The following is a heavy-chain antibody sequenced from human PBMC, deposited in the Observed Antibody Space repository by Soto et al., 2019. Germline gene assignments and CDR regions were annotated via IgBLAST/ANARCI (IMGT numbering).Heavy chain of an antibody. J-gene: IGHJ1*01. Sequence: SETLSLTCAVSGGSFTSNNWWTWVRPPPGQGLEWIGEIYRTGSTNYNPSLKSRVTISLDKSENQFSLKVTSLTAADTAVYYCASRHPGTSVEYWGKGNLVSVSS. CDR3: ASRHPGTSVEY. V-gene: IGHV4-4*02. CDR2: IYRTGST. D-gene: IGHD1-7*01. CDR1: GGSFTSNNW.